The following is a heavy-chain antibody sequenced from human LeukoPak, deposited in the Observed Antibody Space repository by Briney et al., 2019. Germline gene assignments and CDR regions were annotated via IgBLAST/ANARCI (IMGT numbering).Heavy chain of an antibody. CDR1: GGSISSYY. CDR3: ARDQGAAGDY. J-gene: IGHJ4*02. D-gene: IGHD6-13*01. CDR2: IKQDGSEN. Sequence: ETLSLTCTVSGGSISSYYWTWVRQAPGKGLEWVANIKQDGSENYYVDSVKGRFTISGDNAKNSLYLQMNSLRADDTAVYYCARDQGAAGDYWGQGTLVTVSS. V-gene: IGHV3-7*01.